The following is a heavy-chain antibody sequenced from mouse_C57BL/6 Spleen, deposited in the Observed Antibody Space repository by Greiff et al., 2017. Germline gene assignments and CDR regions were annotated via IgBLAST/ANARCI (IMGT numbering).Heavy chain of an antibody. CDR1: GYPFTSHW. CDR3: TRYVSTGF. D-gene: IGHD4-1*02. J-gene: IGHJ4*01. CDR2: FDPSDSYT. Sequence: QSQFQHLGAELLRPGTPLKLPCKVSGYPFTSHWMHWVKQSPGQGFEWIGVFDPSDSYTNYNQKFKGKATLTVDTSSHTADMQRSSLTSEDSAVYYCTRYVSTGFWGQGTSVTVAS. V-gene: IGHV1-59*01.